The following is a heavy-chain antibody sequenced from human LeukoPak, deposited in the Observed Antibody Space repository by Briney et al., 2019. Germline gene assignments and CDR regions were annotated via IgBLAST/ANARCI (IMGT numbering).Heavy chain of an antibody. D-gene: IGHD2-15*01. J-gene: IGHJ3*02. Sequence: GGSLKLSCEASGFTLDDFAMHWVRQAPGKALEWVSGISWNSGSIGYADSVKGRFTISRDNAKNSLYLQMNSLRAEDTALYYCAKDSSTDAFDIWGQGTMVAVSS. CDR3: AKDSSTDAFDI. V-gene: IGHV3-9*01. CDR2: ISWNSGSI. CDR1: GFTLDDFA.